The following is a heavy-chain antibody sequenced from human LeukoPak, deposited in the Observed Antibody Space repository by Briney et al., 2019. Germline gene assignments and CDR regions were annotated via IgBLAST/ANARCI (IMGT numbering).Heavy chain of an antibody. CDR1: GFTFSSYA. J-gene: IGHJ5*02. V-gene: IGHV3-23*01. CDR3: AKDRLMITFGGVISWFDP. CDR2: ISGSDAGT. Sequence: PGGSLRLSCAASGFTFSSYAMSWVRQIPGKGLEWVSAISGSDAGTYYADSVKGRFTISRDNSKNTLYLQMNSLRAEDTAVYYCAKDRLMITFGGVISWFDPWGQGTLVTVSS. D-gene: IGHD3-16*01.